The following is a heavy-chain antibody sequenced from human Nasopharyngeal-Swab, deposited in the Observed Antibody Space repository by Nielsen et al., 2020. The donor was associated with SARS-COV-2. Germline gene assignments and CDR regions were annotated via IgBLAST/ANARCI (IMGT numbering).Heavy chain of an antibody. V-gene: IGHV1-18*01. CDR2: ISAYNGNT. CDR1: GYTFTSYG. Sequence: ASVQVSCKASGYTFTSYGISWLRQAPAQGLEWMGWISAYNGNTNYAQKLQGRVTMTTDTSTSTAYMELRSLRSDDTAVYYCARTWIQLWPTGNWGQGTLVTVSS. CDR3: ARTWIQLWPTGN. J-gene: IGHJ4*02. D-gene: IGHD5-18*01.